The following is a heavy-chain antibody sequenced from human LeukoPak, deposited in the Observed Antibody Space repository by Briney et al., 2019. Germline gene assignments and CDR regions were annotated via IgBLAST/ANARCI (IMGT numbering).Heavy chain of an antibody. CDR3: ARTKSGSYHSPFDY. J-gene: IGHJ4*02. D-gene: IGHD1-26*01. V-gene: IGHV4-39*01. Sequence: SETLSLTCSVSGGSISSSAYYWGRIRQAPGQGLEWIGSVFHSGGTYYNPSLKSRVTISVDTSKNQFSLKLNSMTAADTALYYCARTKSGSYHSPFDYWGQGTLVTVSS. CDR1: GGSISSSAYY. CDR2: VFHSGGT.